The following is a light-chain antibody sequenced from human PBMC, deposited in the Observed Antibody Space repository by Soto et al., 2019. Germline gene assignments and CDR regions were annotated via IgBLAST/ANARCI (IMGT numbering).Light chain of an antibody. CDR3: QQYNSYSGT. V-gene: IGKV1-5*01. J-gene: IGKJ1*01. CDR1: QSFSTW. CDR2: DAS. Sequence: DIQMTQSPSTLSASVGDRVTITCRASQSFSTWLAWYQQKPGKAPNLLIYDASSLETGVPSRFSGSGSGTEFTPTISSLQPDDFATYYCQQYNSYSGTFGQGTKVDIK.